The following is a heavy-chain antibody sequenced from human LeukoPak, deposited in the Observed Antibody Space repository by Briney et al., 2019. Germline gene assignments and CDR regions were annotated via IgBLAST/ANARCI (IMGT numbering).Heavy chain of an antibody. Sequence: ASVKVSCKASGYTFTSYGISWVRQAPGQGLEWMVWISAYNGYTHYAQRLQGRVTMTTDTSTSTAYMELKSLGSDDTAVYYCARDSLTTVIDFYYYGMDVWGQGTTVTVSS. CDR1: GYTFTSYG. J-gene: IGHJ6*02. CDR2: ISAYNGYT. D-gene: IGHD4-17*01. CDR3: ARDSLTTVIDFYYYGMDV. V-gene: IGHV1-18*01.